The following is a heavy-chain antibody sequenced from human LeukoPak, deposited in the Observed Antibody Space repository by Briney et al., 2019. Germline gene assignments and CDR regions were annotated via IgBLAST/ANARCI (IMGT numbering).Heavy chain of an antibody. J-gene: IGHJ4*02. V-gene: IGHV3-7*01. CDR2: IKQDASER. D-gene: IGHD3-16*01. Sequence: PGGSLRLSCVASGFTFSNYWMNWVRQAPGKGLEWVANIKQDASERFYVDSVEGRFTISRDNAKNTLYLQMNSLRDEDTAVFYCARSRYDYIWGIDYWGQGTLVTISS. CDR1: GFTFSNYW. CDR3: ARSRYDYIWGIDY.